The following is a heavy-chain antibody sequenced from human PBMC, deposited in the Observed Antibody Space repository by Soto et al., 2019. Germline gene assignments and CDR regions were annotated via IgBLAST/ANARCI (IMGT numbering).Heavy chain of an antibody. D-gene: IGHD3-3*01. J-gene: IGHJ4*02. CDR1: VFSLTTSGVG. Sequence: QITLNESGPTVVRPTETLTLTCRISVFSLTTSGVGVGCIRQSPGKAPECLALIYWDDDQGYSASLQSRLTITKDTSKIQVVLTVSDLDPTDTATYYCAHRVLRTVFGLVTTTAVYFDFWGQGTPVAVAS. CDR3: AHRVLRTVFGLVTTTAVYFDF. CDR2: IYWDDDQ. V-gene: IGHV2-5*02.